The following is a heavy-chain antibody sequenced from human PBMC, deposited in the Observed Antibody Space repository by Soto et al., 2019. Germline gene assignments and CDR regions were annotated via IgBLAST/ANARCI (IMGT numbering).Heavy chain of an antibody. D-gene: IGHD3-10*01. V-gene: IGHV1-18*01. CDR1: GYTFNHYG. Sequence: QVQLVQSAAEVKKPGASVRVSCEASGYTFNHYGITWVRQAPGQGLEWLGWISAHNGNTNYAQKLQDRVTMTTDTSTNTAYMELRSLKYDDTAIYYGARGTLSSFPETEGTYYGLNYWGQGTLVTVSS. CDR3: ARGTLSSFPETEGTYYGLNY. CDR2: ISAHNGNT. J-gene: IGHJ4*02.